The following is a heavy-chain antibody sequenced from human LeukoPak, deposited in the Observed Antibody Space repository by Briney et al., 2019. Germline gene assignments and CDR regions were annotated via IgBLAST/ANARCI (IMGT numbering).Heavy chain of an antibody. Sequence: GGSLRLSCAASGFTFSSYSMNWVRQAPGKGLEWVSYISSSSTIYYADSVKGRFTISRDNAKNSLYLQMNSLRAEDTAVYYCARVWFGELLDYWGQGTLVTVSS. CDR3: ARVWFGELLDY. V-gene: IGHV3-48*04. D-gene: IGHD3-10*01. CDR2: ISSSSTI. J-gene: IGHJ4*02. CDR1: GFTFSSYS.